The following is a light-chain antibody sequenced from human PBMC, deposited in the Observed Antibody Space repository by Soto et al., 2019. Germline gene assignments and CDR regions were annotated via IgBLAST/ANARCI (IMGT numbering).Light chain of an antibody. V-gene: IGKV3-20*01. Sequence: VLTQTQSTLSLSPGERATLSCRASQSVGNTYLAWYQQKPGQAPRLLIYGASSRATGIPDRFSGSGSGTDFTLTISRLEPEDFAVYYCQQYGSSPRTCGQGTRLIS. CDR3: QQYGSSPRT. CDR2: GAS. CDR1: QSVGNTY. J-gene: IGKJ1*01.